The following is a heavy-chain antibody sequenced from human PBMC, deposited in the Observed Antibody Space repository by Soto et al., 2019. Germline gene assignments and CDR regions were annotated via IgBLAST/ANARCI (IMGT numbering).Heavy chain of an antibody. V-gene: IGHV1-18*01. CDR1: GYTFTCYH. J-gene: IGHJ4*02. Sequence: ASVKVSCKASGYTFTCYHITWVRQAPGQGLEWMGWISAYNGNTNYAQNFQGRVSMTTDSSTTTAYMELRNLRSDDTAVYYCARVAYNWNRDFDYWGQGTLVTVSS. D-gene: IGHD1-20*01. CDR2: ISAYNGNT. CDR3: ARVAYNWNRDFDY.